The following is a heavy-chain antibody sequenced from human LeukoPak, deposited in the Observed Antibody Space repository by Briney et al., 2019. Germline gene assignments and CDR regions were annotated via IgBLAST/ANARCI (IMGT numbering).Heavy chain of an antibody. CDR3: ARSPGWPLLNYYMDV. J-gene: IGHJ6*03. D-gene: IGHD2-8*01. CDR2: IIPIFGTA. V-gene: IGHV1-69*05. CDR1: GGTFSSYA. Sequence: SVKVSCKASGGTFSSYAISWVRQAPGQGLEWMGGIIPIFGTANYAQKFQGRVTITTDESTSTAYMELSSLRSEDTAVYYCARSPGWPLLNYYMDVWGKGTTVTVSS.